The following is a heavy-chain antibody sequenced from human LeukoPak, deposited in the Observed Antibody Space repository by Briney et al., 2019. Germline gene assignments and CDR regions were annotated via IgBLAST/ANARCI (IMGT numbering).Heavy chain of an antibody. CDR1: GGTFSSSA. D-gene: IGHD2-2*01. J-gene: IGHJ4*02. V-gene: IGHV1-69*01. Sequence: GSSVKVSCKASGGTFSSSAISWVRQAPGQGLEWMGGLIPIFGTANYAQKFQGRVTITADESTSTAYMELSSLRSEDTAVYYCARGPRYCSSTSCPPYYWGQGTLVTVSS. CDR2: LIPIFGTA. CDR3: ARGPRYCSSTSCPPYY.